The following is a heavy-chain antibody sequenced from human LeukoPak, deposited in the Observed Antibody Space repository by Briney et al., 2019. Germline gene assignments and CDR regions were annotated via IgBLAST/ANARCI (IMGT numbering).Heavy chain of an antibody. CDR1: GFTFDDYA. CDR2: ISWNSGSI. J-gene: IGHJ4*02. V-gene: IGHV3-9*01. D-gene: IGHD1-26*01. CDR3: AKGVGALSGIDY. Sequence: GGSLRLSCAASGFTFDDYAMHWVRQAPGKGLEWVSGISWNSGSIGYADSVKGRFTISRNNAKNSLYLQMNSLRAEDTALYYCAKGVGALSGIDYWGQGSLVTVSS.